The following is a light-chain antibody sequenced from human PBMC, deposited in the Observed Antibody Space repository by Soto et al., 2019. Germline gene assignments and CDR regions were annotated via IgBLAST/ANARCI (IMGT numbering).Light chain of an antibody. CDR1: SSDIGGYNS. CDR3: SSYTDRKNLV. CDR2: DVT. J-gene: IGLJ1*01. Sequence: QSALTQSPSASGSPGQSVTISCIGTSSDIGGYNSVSWYQQHPGKAPKVMIYDVTKRPSGVPDRFSGSKSGNTASLTVSALQAEDEADYYCSSYTDRKNLVFGTGTKVTVL. V-gene: IGLV2-8*01.